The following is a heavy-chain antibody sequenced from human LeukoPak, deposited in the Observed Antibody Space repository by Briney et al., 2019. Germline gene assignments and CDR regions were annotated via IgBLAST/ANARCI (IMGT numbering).Heavy chain of an antibody. CDR3: ARDIGFGDEGNWFDP. J-gene: IGHJ5*02. D-gene: IGHD3-10*01. CDR2: INHSGST. Sequence: SETLSLTCAVYGGSFSGYYWSWIRQPPGKGLEWIGEINHSGSTNYNPSLKSRVTISVDTSKNQFSLKLSSVTAADTAVYYCARDIGFGDEGNWFDPWGQGTLVTVSS. V-gene: IGHV4-34*01. CDR1: GGSFSGYY.